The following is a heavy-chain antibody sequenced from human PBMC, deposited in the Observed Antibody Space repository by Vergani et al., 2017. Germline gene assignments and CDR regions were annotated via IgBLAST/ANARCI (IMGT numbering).Heavy chain of an antibody. D-gene: IGHD6-6*01. J-gene: IGHJ5*02. CDR1: GGTFSSYA. Sequence: QVQLVQSGAEVKKPGSSVKVSCKASGGTFSSYAISWVRQAPGQGLEWMGGIIPIFGTANYAQKFQGRVTITADESTSTAYMELSSLRSEDTAVYYCARISGIAARWGNTWFDPGAKGTLSPSPQ. V-gene: IGHV1-69*01. CDR2: IIPIFGTA. CDR3: ARISGIAARWGNTWFDP.